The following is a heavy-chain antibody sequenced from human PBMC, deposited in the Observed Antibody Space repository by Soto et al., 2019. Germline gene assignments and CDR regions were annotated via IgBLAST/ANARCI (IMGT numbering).Heavy chain of an antibody. V-gene: IGHV1-2*04. CDR1: GYTFTGYY. CDR2: INPNSGST. D-gene: IGHD5-18*01. CDR3: ARAGADSTVDTVMGKAFDI. Sequence: ASVKVSCKASGYTFTGYYMHWVRQAPGQGLEWMGWINPNSGSTNYAQKFQGWVTMTRDTSISTAYMELSRLRSDDTAVYYCARAGADSTVDTVMGKAFDIWGQGTMVTVSS. J-gene: IGHJ3*02.